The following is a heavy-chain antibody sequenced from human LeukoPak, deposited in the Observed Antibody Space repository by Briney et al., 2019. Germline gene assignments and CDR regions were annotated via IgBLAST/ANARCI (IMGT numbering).Heavy chain of an antibody. CDR2: ISSSSSYI. Sequence: GGSLRLSCAASGFTFSSYSMNWVRQAPGKGLEWVSSISSSSSYIYYADSVKGRFTISRDNAKNSLYLQMNSLRAEDTAVYYCARDSIAAAGYHPHYYYYYMDVWGKGTTVTVSS. J-gene: IGHJ6*03. CDR1: GFTFSSYS. CDR3: ARDSIAAAGYHPHYYYYYMDV. V-gene: IGHV3-21*04. D-gene: IGHD6-13*01.